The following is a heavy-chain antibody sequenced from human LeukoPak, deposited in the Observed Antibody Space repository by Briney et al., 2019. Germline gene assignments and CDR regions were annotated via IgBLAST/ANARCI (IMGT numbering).Heavy chain of an antibody. Sequence: SETLSLTCTVSYGSISDISYYWGWIRQPPGKGLEWIGSIYYSGRTYYNSSLKSRVTISVDTSKNQFSLKVTSVTAADTAVYYCARDRGIAAAGDLWGQGTLVTVSS. CDR1: YGSISDISYY. CDR2: IYYSGRT. J-gene: IGHJ5*02. CDR3: ARDRGIAAAGDL. D-gene: IGHD6-13*01. V-gene: IGHV4-39*07.